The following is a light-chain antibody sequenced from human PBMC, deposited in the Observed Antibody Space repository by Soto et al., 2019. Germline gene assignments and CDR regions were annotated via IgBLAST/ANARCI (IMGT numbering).Light chain of an antibody. CDR2: GAS. Sequence: EIVMTQFPVTLSVSPGERATLSCRASQSLYSDLAWYQQKPGQAPRLLIYGASARATGIPLRFSGSGSGTDFTLIISRLEPEDFAVYYCQQYAGSPWTFGQGTKVDIK. J-gene: IGKJ1*01. V-gene: IGKV3-20*01. CDR3: QQYAGSPWT. CDR1: QSLYSD.